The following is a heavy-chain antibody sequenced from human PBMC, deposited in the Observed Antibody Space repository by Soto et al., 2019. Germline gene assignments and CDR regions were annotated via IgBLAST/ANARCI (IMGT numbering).Heavy chain of an antibody. J-gene: IGHJ4*02. CDR3: AVVAEASYFDY. CDR2: ISYDGSNK. Sequence: GGPLRLSCAASGFTFSSYAMHWVRQAPGKGLEWVAVISYDGSNKYYADSVKGRFTISRDNSKNTLYLQMNSLRAEDTAVYYCAVVAEASYFDYWGQGTLVTVSS. V-gene: IGHV3-30-3*01. CDR1: GFTFSSYA. D-gene: IGHD3-22*01.